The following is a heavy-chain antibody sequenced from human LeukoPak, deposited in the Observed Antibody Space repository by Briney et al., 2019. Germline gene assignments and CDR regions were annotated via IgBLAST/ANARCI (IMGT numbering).Heavy chain of an antibody. J-gene: IGHJ6*02. V-gene: IGHV3-9*01. CDR3: TRDLMDYDVSTGLHHYYMDV. CDR1: GFTVGTNY. Sequence: PGGSLRLSCAACGFTVGTNYMSWVRQGPGKGGEGVAGISRKSGSIGYADPVQGRFTISTDNPKNSLYLQMNTLRVEDTAVYYCTRDLMDYDVSTGLHHYYMDVWGQGTTVTVPS. CDR2: ISRKSGSI. D-gene: IGHD3-9*01.